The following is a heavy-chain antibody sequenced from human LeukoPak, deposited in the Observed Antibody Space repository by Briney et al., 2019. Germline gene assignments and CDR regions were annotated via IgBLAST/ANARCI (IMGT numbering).Heavy chain of an antibody. CDR1: GFTVSDNY. J-gene: IGHJ3*02. CDR3: ARGHFPLLRYFDWLLRNDAFDI. V-gene: IGHV3-53*01. D-gene: IGHD3-9*01. Sequence: GGSLRLSCAASGFTVSDNYMSWVRQAPGKGLEWVSVIYSGGSTYYADSVKGRFTISRDNSKSTLYLQMNSLRAEDTAVYYCARGHFPLLRYFDWLLRNDAFDIWGQGTMVTVSS. CDR2: IYSGGST.